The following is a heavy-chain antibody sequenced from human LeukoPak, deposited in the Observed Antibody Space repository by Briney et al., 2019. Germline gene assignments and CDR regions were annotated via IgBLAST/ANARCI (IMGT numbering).Heavy chain of an antibody. J-gene: IGHJ4*02. CDR1: GYTFTDYY. CDR2: IHPNSGGT. D-gene: IGHD3-16*01. Sequence: ASVKVSCKASGYTFTDYYMHWVRQAPGQGLEWVGWIHPNSGGTKYAQSFQGRVTMTRDTSISTAYMALSRLRSDDTAVYYCARSTSSIMMTFFYWGQGTLVTVSS. V-gene: IGHV1-2*02. CDR3: ARSTSSIMMTFFY.